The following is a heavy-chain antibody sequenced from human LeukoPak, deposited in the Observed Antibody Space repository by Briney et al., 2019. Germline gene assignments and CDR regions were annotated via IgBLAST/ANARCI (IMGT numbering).Heavy chain of an antibody. D-gene: IGHD3-22*01. CDR1: YW. J-gene: IGHJ4*02. CDR3: ARRGMYVSSGYPTDY. CDR2: IYPGVSDT. V-gene: IGHV5-51*01. Sequence: YWSWIRQPPGKGLEWMGIIYPGVSDTRYSPSFQGQVTISADKSISTAYLQWSSLKASDTAMYYCARRGMYVSSGYPTDYWGQGTLVTVSS.